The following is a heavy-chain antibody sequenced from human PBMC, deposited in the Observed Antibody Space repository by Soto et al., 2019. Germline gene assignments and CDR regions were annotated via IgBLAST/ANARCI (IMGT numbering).Heavy chain of an antibody. CDR2: IKSKTDGGTT. J-gene: IGHJ4*02. D-gene: IGHD6-6*01. CDR1: GFTFSNAW. CDR3: TTDPIAARPPGCY. V-gene: IGHV3-15*01. Sequence: EVQLVESGGGLVKPGGSLRLSCAASGFTFSNAWMSWVRQAPGKGLEWVGRIKSKTDGGTTDYAAPVKGRFTISRDDSKNTLYLQMNSLKTEDTAVYYCTTDPIAARPPGCYWGQGTLVTVSS.